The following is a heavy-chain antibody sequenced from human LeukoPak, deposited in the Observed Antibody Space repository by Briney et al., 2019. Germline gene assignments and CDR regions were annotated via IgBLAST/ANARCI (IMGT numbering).Heavy chain of an antibody. V-gene: IGHV3-21*05. CDR2: ISDSSSYT. CDR1: GFTFSSYS. J-gene: IGHJ4*02. D-gene: IGHD5-12*01. CDR3: ARRYTGYGILDY. Sequence: PGGSLRLSCAASGFTFSSYSMNWVRHAPGKGLEWVSYISDSSSYTDYADSVEGRFTISRDNSKNSLYLQMNSLRAEDTAVYYCARRYTGYGILDYWGQGTLVTVSS.